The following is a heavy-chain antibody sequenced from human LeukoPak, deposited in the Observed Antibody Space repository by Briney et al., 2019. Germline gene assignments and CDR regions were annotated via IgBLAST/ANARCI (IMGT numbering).Heavy chain of an antibody. CDR2: INHSGST. CDR1: GGSFSGYY. J-gene: IGHJ5*02. V-gene: IGHV4-34*01. D-gene: IGHD2-8*01. Sequence: SETLSLTCAVYGGSFSGYYWSWIRQPPGKGLEWIGEINHSGSTNYNPSLKSRVTISVDTSKNQFSLKLSSVTAADTAVYYCARTLYPSNWFDPWGQGTLVTVSS. CDR3: ARTLYPSNWFDP.